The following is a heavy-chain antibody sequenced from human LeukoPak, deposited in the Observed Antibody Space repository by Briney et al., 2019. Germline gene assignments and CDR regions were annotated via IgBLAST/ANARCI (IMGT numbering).Heavy chain of an antibody. Sequence: ASVKVSCKASGGTFSSYAISWVRQAPGQGLEWMGRIIPILGIANYAQKFQGRVTITADKSTSTAYMELSSLRSEDTAVYYCAKGLYWWSIDYWGQGTLVTVSS. D-gene: IGHD2-8*02. CDR2: IIPILGIA. CDR1: GGTFSSYA. CDR3: AKGLYWWSIDY. J-gene: IGHJ4*02. V-gene: IGHV1-69*04.